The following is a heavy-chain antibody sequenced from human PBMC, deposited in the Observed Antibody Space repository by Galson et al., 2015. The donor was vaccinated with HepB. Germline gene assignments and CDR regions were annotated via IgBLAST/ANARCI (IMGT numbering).Heavy chain of an antibody. Sequence: SLRLSCAASGFTVSSNYMSWVRQAPGKGLEWVSIIYSGTSTYYADSVRGRFTISRHNFKNTLYLQMNSLRAEDTAVYYCARGPRYYYDSSGPGYFDSWGQGTLVTVSS. CDR3: ARGPRYYYDSSGPGYFDS. D-gene: IGHD3-22*01. CDR1: GFTVSSNY. CDR2: IYSGTST. V-gene: IGHV3-53*04. J-gene: IGHJ4*02.